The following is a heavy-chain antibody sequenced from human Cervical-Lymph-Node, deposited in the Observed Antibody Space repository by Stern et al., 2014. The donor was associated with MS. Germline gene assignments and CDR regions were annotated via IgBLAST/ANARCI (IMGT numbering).Heavy chain of an antibody. J-gene: IGHJ6*02. CDR2: IYTSGST. CDR1: GGSISSGSYY. V-gene: IGHV4-61*02. D-gene: IGHD3-9*01. CDR3: ARDCRLRYFDNYGMDV. Sequence: QVQLQESGPGLVKPSQTLSLTCTVSGGSISSGSYYWSWIRQPAGKGLEWIGRIYTSGSTNYNPSLKSRVTISVDTSKNPFSRKLSSVTAADTAVYYCARDCRLRYFDNYGMDVWGQGTTVTVSS.